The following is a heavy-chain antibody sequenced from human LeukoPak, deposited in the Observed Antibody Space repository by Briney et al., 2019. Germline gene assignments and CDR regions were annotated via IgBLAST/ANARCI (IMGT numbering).Heavy chain of an antibody. J-gene: IGHJ5*02. CDR1: GYTFTGYY. CDR3: ARERSSGNWFDP. Sequence: ASVKVSCKASGYTFTGYYMHWVRQAPGQGLEWMGRINPNSGGTNYAQKFQGRVTMTRDTSISTAYMELSRLRSDDTAVYYCARERSSGNWFDPWGQGTLVTVSS. CDR2: INPNSGGT. D-gene: IGHD6-19*01. V-gene: IGHV1-2*06.